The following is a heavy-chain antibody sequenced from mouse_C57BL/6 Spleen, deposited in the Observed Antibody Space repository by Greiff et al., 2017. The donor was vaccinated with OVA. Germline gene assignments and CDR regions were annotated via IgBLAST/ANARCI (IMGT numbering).Heavy chain of an antibody. J-gene: IGHJ2*01. D-gene: IGHD2-3*01. CDR1: GYTFTSYW. V-gene: IGHV1-76*01. CDR2: IYPGSGNT. Sequence: QVQLQQPGAELVKPGASVKMSCKASGYTFTSYWITWVKQRPGQGLEWIARIYPGSGNTYYNEKFKGKATLTAEKSSSTAYMQLSSLTSEDSAVYFCARCDGNYFDYWGQGTTLTVSS. CDR3: ARCDGNYFDY.